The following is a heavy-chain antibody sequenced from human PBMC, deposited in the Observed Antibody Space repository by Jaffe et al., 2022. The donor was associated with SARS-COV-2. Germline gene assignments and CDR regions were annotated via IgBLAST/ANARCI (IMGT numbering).Heavy chain of an antibody. J-gene: IGHJ6*02. Sequence: QVQLQESGPGLVKPSQTLSLTCTVSGGSISSGGYYWSWIRQHPGKGLEWIGYIYYSGSTYYNPSLKSRVTISVDTSKNQFSLKLSSVTAADTAVYYCARDSSNYSRNYYYGMDVWGQGTTVTVSS. CDR2: IYYSGST. CDR3: ARDSSNYSRNYYYGMDV. D-gene: IGHD4-4*01. CDR1: GGSISSGGYY. V-gene: IGHV4-31*03.